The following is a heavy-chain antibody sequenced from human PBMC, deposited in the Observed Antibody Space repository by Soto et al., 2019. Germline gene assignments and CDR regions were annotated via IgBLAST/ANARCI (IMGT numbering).Heavy chain of an antibody. D-gene: IGHD2-2*01. CDR3: VRVRSAAETYQLTSTQH. CDR2: ISSRGSFI. V-gene: IGHV3-21*06. Sequence: GGSLRLSCTGSGFTFSDYSINWVRLTPGKGLEWVSSISSRGSFIYYADSLQGRVTISRDNVKNLVFLQMRSLTPEDTALYFCVRVRSAAETYQLTSTQHSGQGISVTVAS. CDR1: GFTFSDYS. J-gene: IGHJ1*01.